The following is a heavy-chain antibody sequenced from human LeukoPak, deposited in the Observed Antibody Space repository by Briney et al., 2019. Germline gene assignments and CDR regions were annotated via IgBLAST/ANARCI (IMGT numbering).Heavy chain of an antibody. CDR3: ARDSRGYYDSSGYFDY. D-gene: IGHD3-22*01. V-gene: IGHV4-61*03. CDR2: IYYSGTT. J-gene: IGHJ4*02. CDR1: GDSVSSDSYY. Sequence: SETLSLTCTVSGDSVSSDSYYWSWIRQPPGKGLEWIAYIYYSGTTKYNPSLKSRVTIAVDTSKNHFSLKLSSVTAADTAVYYCARDSRGYYDSSGYFDYWSQGTLVTVSS.